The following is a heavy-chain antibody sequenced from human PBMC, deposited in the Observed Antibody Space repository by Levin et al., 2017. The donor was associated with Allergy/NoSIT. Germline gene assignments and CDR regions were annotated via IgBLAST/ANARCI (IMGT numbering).Heavy chain of an antibody. J-gene: IGHJ5*02. D-gene: IGHD1-26*01. CDR1: GYTFTGYY. V-gene: IGHV1-2*02. CDR2: INPNSGGT. Sequence: ASVKVSCKASGYTFTGYYMHWVRQAPGQGLEWMGWINPNSGGTNYAQKFQGRVTMTRDTSISTAYMELSRLRSDDTAVYYCARVMGSGRLSQTYNWFDPWGQGTLVTVSS. CDR3: ARVMGSGRLSQTYNWFDP.